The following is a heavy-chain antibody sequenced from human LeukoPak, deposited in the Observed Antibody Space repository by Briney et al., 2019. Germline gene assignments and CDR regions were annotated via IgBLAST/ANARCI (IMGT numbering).Heavy chain of an antibody. CDR3: AREISGTYYNPLGYMDV. V-gene: IGHV4-4*07. J-gene: IGHJ6*03. D-gene: IGHD3-10*01. Sequence: TPSETLSLTCTVSGGSIGIYYWNWIRQPAGKGLEWIGRIFTSGIANYNPSLKSRVTMSVDTSKNQFSLNLSSVTAADTAVYYCAREISGTYYNPLGYMDVWGKGTTVTVSS. CDR2: IFTSGIA. CDR1: GGSIGIYY.